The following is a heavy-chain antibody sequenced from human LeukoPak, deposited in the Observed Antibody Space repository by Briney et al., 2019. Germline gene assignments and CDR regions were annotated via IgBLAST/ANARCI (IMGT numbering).Heavy chain of an antibody. CDR2: IYYSGST. Sequence: SETLSLTCTVSGGSISSGGYYWSWIRQPPGRGLEWIGYIYYSGSTNYNPSLKSRVTISVDTSKNQFSLKLSSVTAADTAVYYCASSGIAAAGPFDYWGQGTLVTVSS. V-gene: IGHV4-61*08. J-gene: IGHJ4*02. CDR1: GGSISSGGYY. D-gene: IGHD6-13*01. CDR3: ASSGIAAAGPFDY.